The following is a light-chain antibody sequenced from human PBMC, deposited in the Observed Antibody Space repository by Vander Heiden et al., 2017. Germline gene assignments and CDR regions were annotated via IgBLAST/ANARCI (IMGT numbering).Light chain of an antibody. V-gene: IGKV1-5*03. CDR3: QQYKSYPLT. CDR2: KAS. Sequence: DIQMTQFPSTLSASVGDRVTITCRASQSISRWLAWYKQKPGKAPKLLIYKASSLESGVPSKFSGSGSGTEFTLTISGLQPDDFATYYCQQYKSYPLTFGGGTKVEIK. CDR1: QSISRW. J-gene: IGKJ4*01.